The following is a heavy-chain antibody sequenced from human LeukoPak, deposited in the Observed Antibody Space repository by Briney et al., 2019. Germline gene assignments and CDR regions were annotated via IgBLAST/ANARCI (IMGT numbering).Heavy chain of an antibody. Sequence: GGSLRLSCAASGFTFNTYWMHWVRQAPGKGLVWVSRINNDGSDMSYADSVKGRFTISRDNAKNTLYLQMNSLRAEDTAVYYCARVPAGVIGMKDAFDIWGQGTMVTVSS. CDR3: ARVPAGVIGMKDAFDI. CDR2: INNDGSDM. V-gene: IGHV3-74*01. J-gene: IGHJ3*02. CDR1: GFTFNTYW. D-gene: IGHD3-16*02.